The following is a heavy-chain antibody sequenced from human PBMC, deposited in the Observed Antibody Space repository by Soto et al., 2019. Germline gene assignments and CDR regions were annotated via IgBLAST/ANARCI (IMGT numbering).Heavy chain of an antibody. CDR2: IYPGDSDT. CDR1: GYSFTSYW. Sequence: GESLKISCKVSGYSFTSYWIGWVRQMPGKGLEWMGIIYPGDSDTRYSPSFQGQVTISADKSISTAYLQWSSLKASDTAMYYCARRYCSGGSCYGAFDIWGQGTMVTVSS. J-gene: IGHJ3*02. CDR3: ARRYCSGGSCYGAFDI. V-gene: IGHV5-51*01. D-gene: IGHD2-15*01.